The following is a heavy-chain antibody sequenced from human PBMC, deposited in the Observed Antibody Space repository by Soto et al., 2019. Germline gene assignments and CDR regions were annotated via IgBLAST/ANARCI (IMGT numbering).Heavy chain of an antibody. Sequence: GASVKVSCKASGGTFSSYAISWVRQAPGQGLEWMGGIIPIFGTANYAQKFQGRVTITADESTSTAYMELSSRRSEDTAVYYCARDKQKWSRFRNYYYYGMDVWGQGTTVTVSS. J-gene: IGHJ6*02. CDR1: GGTFSSYA. V-gene: IGHV1-69*13. CDR2: IIPIFGTA. D-gene: IGHD2-15*01. CDR3: ARDKQKWSRFRNYYYYGMDV.